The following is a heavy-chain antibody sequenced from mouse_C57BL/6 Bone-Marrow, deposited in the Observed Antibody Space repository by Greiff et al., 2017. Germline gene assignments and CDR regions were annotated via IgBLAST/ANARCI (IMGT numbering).Heavy chain of an antibody. D-gene: IGHD1-1*01. CDR2: IDPSDSYT. Sequence: VKLQESGAELVMPGASVKLSCKASGYTFTSYWMHWVKQRPGQGLEWIGEIDPSDSYTNYNQKFKGKSTLTVDKSSSTAYMQLSSLTSEDSAVYYCARWTTVVARDWYFDVWGTGTTVTVSS. CDR3: ARWTTVVARDWYFDV. J-gene: IGHJ1*03. V-gene: IGHV1-69*01. CDR1: GYTFTSYW.